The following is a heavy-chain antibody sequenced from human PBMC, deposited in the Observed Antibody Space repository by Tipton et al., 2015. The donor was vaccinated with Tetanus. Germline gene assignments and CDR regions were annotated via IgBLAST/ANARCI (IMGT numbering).Heavy chain of an antibody. J-gene: IGHJ4*02. CDR2: ISPSGRS. Sequence: TLSLTCTVSGGSLRSGDHQWNWIRQPPGKGLEWLAYISPSGRSNSNYSLKSRITISQDKSKNQFSLKLTSVTAADTAVYYCARANYDFPNKGPFDFWGQGILVIVSS. V-gene: IGHV4-61*08. D-gene: IGHD3-3*01. CDR3: ARANYDFPNKGPFDF. CDR1: GGSLRSGDHQ.